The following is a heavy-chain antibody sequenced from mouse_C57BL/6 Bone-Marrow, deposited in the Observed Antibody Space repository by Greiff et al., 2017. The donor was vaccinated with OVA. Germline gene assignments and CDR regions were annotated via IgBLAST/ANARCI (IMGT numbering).Heavy chain of an antibody. CDR2: IDPETGGT. CDR1: GYTFTDYE. Sequence: QVQLQQSGPELVRPGASVTLSCKASGYTFTDYEMHWVKQTPVHGLEWIGAIDPETGGTAYNQKFKGKAILTVDKSSSTAYMELRSLTSEDSAVYYCTRGYRNYYAMDYWGQGTSVTVSS. V-gene: IGHV1-15*01. CDR3: TRGYRNYYAMDY. D-gene: IGHD2-5*01. J-gene: IGHJ4*01.